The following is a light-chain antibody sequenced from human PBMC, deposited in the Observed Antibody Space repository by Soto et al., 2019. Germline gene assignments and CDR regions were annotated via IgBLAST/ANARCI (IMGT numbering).Light chain of an antibody. Sequence: IQLTQSPSTLSASVGDRITITCRASQSFSDYLAWYQQKPGRAPELLIYKASYLQSGVPSRFSGSGYGTEFTLTISSLQPDDFATYYCQQYNIPAWVFGQGSKVDI. CDR3: QQYNIPAWV. J-gene: IGKJ1*01. V-gene: IGKV1-5*03. CDR2: KAS. CDR1: QSFSDY.